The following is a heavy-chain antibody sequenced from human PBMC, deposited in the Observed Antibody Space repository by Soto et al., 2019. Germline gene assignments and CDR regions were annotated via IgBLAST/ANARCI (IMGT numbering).Heavy chain of an antibody. CDR3: AREGRYCSSTSCYRSWFDP. CDR2: IWYDGSNK. D-gene: IGHD2-2*02. CDR1: GFTFSSYG. V-gene: IGHV3-33*01. J-gene: IGHJ5*02. Sequence: QVQLVESGGGVVQPGRSLRLSCAASGFTFSSYGMHWVRQAPGKGLEWVAVIWYDGSNKYYADSVKGRFTISRDNSKNTLYLQMNSLRAEDTAVYYCAREGRYCSSTSCYRSWFDPWGQGTLVTVSS.